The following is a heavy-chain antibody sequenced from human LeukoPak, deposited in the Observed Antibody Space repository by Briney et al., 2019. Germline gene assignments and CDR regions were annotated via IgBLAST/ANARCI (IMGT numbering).Heavy chain of an antibody. J-gene: IGHJ4*02. CDR3: ARDGTAAGFDY. CDR1: GFTLSSYW. V-gene: IGHV3-7*01. D-gene: IGHD6-13*01. Sequence: GGSLRLSCAASGFTLSSYWMSWVRQAPGKGLEWVANIKQDGSEKYYVDSVKGRFTISRDNAKSSLYLQMNSLRAEDTAVYYCARDGTAAGFDYWGQRTLVTVSS. CDR2: IKQDGSEK.